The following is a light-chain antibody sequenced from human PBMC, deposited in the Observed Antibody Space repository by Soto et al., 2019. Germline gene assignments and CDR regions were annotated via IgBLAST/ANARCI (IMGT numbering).Light chain of an antibody. CDR1: SSDVGGYNY. CDR3: SSYAGSNNVV. J-gene: IGLJ1*01. V-gene: IGLV2-8*01. CDR2: EVS. Sequence: QSALTQPPSASGSPGQSVTISCTGTSSDVGGYNYVSWYQQHPGKAPKLMIYEVSERPSGVPDRFCGSKSSNTASLTVSGLQAEDEADYYCSSYAGSNNVVFGTGTKRTVL.